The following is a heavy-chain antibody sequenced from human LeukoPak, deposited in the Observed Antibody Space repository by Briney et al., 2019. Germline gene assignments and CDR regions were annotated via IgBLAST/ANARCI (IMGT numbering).Heavy chain of an antibody. CDR2: INPNSGGT. Sequence: ASVKVSCKASGYTFTGYYMHWVRQAPGQGLEWMGWINPNSGGTNYAQKFQGRVTMTRDTSISTAYMELSRLRPDDTAVYYRTRDGVTTKRDFDYWGQGTLVTVSS. CDR3: TRDGVTTKRDFDY. V-gene: IGHV1-2*02. CDR1: GYTFTGYY. D-gene: IGHD4-17*01. J-gene: IGHJ4*02.